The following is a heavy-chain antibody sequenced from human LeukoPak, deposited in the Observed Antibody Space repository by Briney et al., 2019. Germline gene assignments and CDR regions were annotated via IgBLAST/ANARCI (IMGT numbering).Heavy chain of an antibody. CDR1: GFTFSGYW. V-gene: IGHV3-74*01. Sequence: GGSLRLSCPVSGFTFSGYWVHWVRQVPGKGLVWVSRINSDWTTTTYADSVKGRFTTSRDDAKNTVHLQMNSLRVEDTAVYYCLVIIIGGSSQHWGPGTLVTVSS. CDR2: INSDWTTT. D-gene: IGHD2/OR15-2a*01. J-gene: IGHJ1*01. CDR3: LVIIIGGSSQH.